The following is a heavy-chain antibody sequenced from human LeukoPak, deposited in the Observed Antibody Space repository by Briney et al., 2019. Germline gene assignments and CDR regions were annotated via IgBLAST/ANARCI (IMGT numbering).Heavy chain of an antibody. CDR1: GFTFSNYW. Sequence: GGSLRLSCAASGFTFSNYWMHWVRHAPGKGLVWVSRINSDGSSRNYADSVKGRFTISRDNAKNTLYLQMNSLRAEDTAVYYCARDLPISDSSGYYLDYWGQGTVVTVSS. D-gene: IGHD3-22*01. CDR3: ARDLPISDSSGYYLDY. J-gene: IGHJ4*02. V-gene: IGHV3-74*01. CDR2: INSDGSSR.